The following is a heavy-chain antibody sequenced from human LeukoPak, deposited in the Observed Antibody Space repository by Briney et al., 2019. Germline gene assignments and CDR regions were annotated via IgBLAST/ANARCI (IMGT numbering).Heavy chain of an antibody. V-gene: IGHV3-64*01. Sequence: GGSLRLSCAASGFTFSSYAMHWVRQAPGKGLENVSGISSDGGSPFHVNSVKGRFTISRDNSKDTLYLQMGSLRAEDMAGYYCAREYCSGGRCPYYFDYWGQGTLVTGSS. CDR3: AREYCSGGRCPYYFDY. CDR2: ISSDGGSP. J-gene: IGHJ4*02. CDR1: GFTFSSYA. D-gene: IGHD2-15*01.